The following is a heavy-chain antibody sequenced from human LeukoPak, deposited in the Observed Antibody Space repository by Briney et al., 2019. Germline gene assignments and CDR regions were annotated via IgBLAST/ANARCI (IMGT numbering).Heavy chain of an antibody. CDR1: GGSISSYY. J-gene: IGHJ4*02. Sequence: SETLSLTCTVSGGSISSYYWSWIRQPPGKGLEWIGYIYYGGSTNYNPSLKSRVTMSVDTSKNQFSLKLSSVTAADTAVYYCARGAVGGSFDYWGQGTLVTVSS. CDR3: ARGAVGGSFDY. V-gene: IGHV4-59*01. CDR2: IYYGGST. D-gene: IGHD4-23*01.